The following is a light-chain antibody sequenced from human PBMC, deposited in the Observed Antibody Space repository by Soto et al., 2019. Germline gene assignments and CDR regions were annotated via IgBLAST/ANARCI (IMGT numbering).Light chain of an antibody. V-gene: IGKV1-39*01. CDR3: AQSYSTPHT. CDR2: AAS. J-gene: IGKJ4*01. CDR1: QSISSY. Sequence: DIPMTQSPSSLSASVGDRVTITCLASQSISSYLNWYQQKPGKVPQLLIYAASSLQSGVPSWFSGDGSGTDYTLTISSLQPEEFATYYGAQSYSTPHTCGGGNKVEIK.